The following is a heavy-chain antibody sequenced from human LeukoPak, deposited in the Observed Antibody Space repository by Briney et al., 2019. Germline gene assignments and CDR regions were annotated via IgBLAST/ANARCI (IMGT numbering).Heavy chain of an antibody. CDR3: ARLLRYYFDY. D-gene: IGHD4-17*01. J-gene: IGHJ4*02. CDR1: GLTFSSHW. CDR2: ITNDGSST. Sequence: GGSLRLSCAASGLTFSSHWMHWVRQAPGKGLVWVSRITNDGSSTTYADSVKGRFTISRDNAKNMLYLQMNSLRAEDTAVYYCARLLRYYFDYWGQGILVTVSS. V-gene: IGHV3-74*01.